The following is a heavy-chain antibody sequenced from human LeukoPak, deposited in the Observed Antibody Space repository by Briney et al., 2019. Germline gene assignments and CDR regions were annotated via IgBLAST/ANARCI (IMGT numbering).Heavy chain of an antibody. CDR3: ARYGVIAVAGTGGD. J-gene: IGHJ4*02. D-gene: IGHD6-19*01. CDR2: ISSSSYI. CDR1: GFTFSSYS. Sequence: GGSLRLSCAASGFTFSSYSMNWVRQAPGKGLEWVSSISSSSYIYYADSVKGRFTISRDNAKNSLYLQMNSLRAEDTAVYYCARYGVIAVAGTGGDWGQGTLVTVSS. V-gene: IGHV3-21*01.